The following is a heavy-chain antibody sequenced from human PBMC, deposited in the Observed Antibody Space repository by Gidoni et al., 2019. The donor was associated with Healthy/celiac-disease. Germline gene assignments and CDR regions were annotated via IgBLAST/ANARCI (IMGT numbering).Heavy chain of an antibody. Sequence: GFTFSSYAMGWVRQAPGKGLEWVSAISGSGGSTYYADSVKGRFTISRDNSKNTLYLQMNSLRAEDTAVYYCAKRGHKQLGRFVDWGQGTLVTVSS. D-gene: IGHD6-6*01. CDR3: AKRGHKQLGRFVD. V-gene: IGHV3-23*01. J-gene: IGHJ4*02. CDR1: GFTFSSYA. CDR2: ISGSGGST.